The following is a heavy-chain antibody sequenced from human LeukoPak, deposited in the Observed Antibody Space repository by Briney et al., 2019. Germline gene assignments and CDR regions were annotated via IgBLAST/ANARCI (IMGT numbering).Heavy chain of an antibody. Sequence: GASVKVSCKASGYTFTGYNVHWVRQAPGLELEWMGWINPNNGDTIYAQKFRGRVTMTRDTSISTAYMELSSLRSDDTAVYYCARPLNDYTFDYWGQGTLVTVSS. CDR3: ARPLNDYTFDY. J-gene: IGHJ4*02. V-gene: IGHV1-2*02. CDR1: GYTFTGYN. D-gene: IGHD4-11*01. CDR2: INPNNGDT.